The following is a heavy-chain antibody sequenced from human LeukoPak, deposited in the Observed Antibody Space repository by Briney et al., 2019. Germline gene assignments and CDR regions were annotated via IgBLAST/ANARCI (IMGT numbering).Heavy chain of an antibody. D-gene: IGHD2-2*01. CDR1: GFTVSSNY. J-gene: IGHJ4*02. V-gene: IGHV3-53*01. CDR3: AKVRYQLLIDY. CDR2: IYSGGST. Sequence: PGGSLRLSCAASGFTVSSNYMSWVRQAPGKGLEWVSIIYSGGSTFYADSVKGRFTISRDNSKNTLYLQMNSLRAEDTAVYYCAKVRYQLLIDYWGQGTLVTVSS.